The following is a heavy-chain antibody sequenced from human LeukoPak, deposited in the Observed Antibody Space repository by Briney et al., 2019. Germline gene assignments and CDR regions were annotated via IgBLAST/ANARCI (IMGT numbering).Heavy chain of an antibody. CDR3: TRGLVV. J-gene: IGHJ4*02. CDR2: ISSGGTTI. D-gene: IGHD2-15*01. V-gene: IGHV3-48*03. CDR1: GFTFSEFE. Sequence: PGGSLRLSCAASGFTFSEFEMNWVHQAPGRGLEWVSDISSGGTTIFYADSVKGRFTISRDNAKNSLYLQMNSLRDEDTAIYYCTRGLVVWGQGALVTVSS.